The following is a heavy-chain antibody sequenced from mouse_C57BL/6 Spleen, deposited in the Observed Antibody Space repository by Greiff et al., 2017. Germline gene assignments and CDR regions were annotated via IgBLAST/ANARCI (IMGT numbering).Heavy chain of an antibody. CDR1: GYSITRGYY. Sequence: EVQLQQSGPGLVKPSQSLSLTCSVTGYSITRGYYWNWIRQFPGNKLEWMGYISYDGSNNYNPSLKNRISITRDTSKNQFFLKLNSVTTEDTATYYCARALYYYGSSLDYWGQGTTLTVSS. CDR2: ISYDGSN. CDR3: ARALYYYGSSLDY. V-gene: IGHV3-6*01. J-gene: IGHJ2*01. D-gene: IGHD1-1*01.